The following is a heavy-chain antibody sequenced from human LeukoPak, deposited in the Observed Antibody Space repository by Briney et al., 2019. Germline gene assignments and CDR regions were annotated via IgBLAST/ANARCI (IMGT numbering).Heavy chain of an antibody. CDR3: TRSPPLGAWIVIITDSLYYFDY. CDR2: INPTNGKT. Sequence: GASVKVSCKASGYTFASYYMHWVRQAPGQGFEWMGIINPTNGKTNYAQKFQGRVTMTRDPSTSTVYMELSSLRSEDTAVYYCTRSPPLGAWIVIITDSLYYFDYWGQGTLVTVSS. J-gene: IGHJ4*02. D-gene: IGHD3-22*01. CDR1: GYTFASYY. V-gene: IGHV1-46*01.